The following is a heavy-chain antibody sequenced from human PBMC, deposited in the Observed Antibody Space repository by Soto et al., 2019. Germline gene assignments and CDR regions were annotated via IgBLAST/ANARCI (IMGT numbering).Heavy chain of an antibody. J-gene: IGHJ3*02. V-gene: IGHV3-7*01. Sequence: EVQLVESGGGLVQPGGSLRLSCAASGFSLSSHWMSWVRQAPGKRLEWVANIKQNGGEEHYLDSVKGRFTLSRDNAKNSLYLQMNSLRAEDTAVYYCAKSEGYSFDIRGPGTMVTVSS. CDR1: GFSLSSHW. CDR2: IKQNGGEE. CDR3: AKSEGYSFDI. D-gene: IGHD1-1*01.